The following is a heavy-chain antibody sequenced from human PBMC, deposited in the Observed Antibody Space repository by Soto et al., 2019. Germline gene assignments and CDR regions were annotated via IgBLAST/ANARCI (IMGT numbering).Heavy chain of an antibody. CDR1: CGSIISSSYY. D-gene: IGHD3-10*01. Sequence: PSETLSLTCTVSCGSIISSSYYWGWIRQPPGKGLEWIGSVYYTGITYDKPSLKSRVTISVDTSKNQFSLKLSSVTAADTAVYYCASSSNLWIVDYWGQGTLVTVSS. CDR3: ASSSNLWIVDY. V-gene: IGHV4-39*07. CDR2: VYYTGIT. J-gene: IGHJ4*02.